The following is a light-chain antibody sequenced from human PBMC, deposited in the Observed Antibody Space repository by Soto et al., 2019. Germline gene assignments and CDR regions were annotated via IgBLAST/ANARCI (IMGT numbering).Light chain of an antibody. J-gene: IGKJ1*01. CDR3: QQYWT. Sequence: DIQMTQSPSTLSASVGDRVTITCRASQSISSWLAWYQQKPGKAPKLLIYDASSLESGVPSRFSGSGSGTAITLTHSDLQPADFATYYCQQYWTFGQGTKVDIK. CDR2: DAS. V-gene: IGKV1-5*01. CDR1: QSISSW.